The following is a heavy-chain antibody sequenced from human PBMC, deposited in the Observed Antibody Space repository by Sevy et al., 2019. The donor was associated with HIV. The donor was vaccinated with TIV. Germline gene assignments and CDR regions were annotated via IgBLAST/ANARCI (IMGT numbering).Heavy chain of an antibody. CDR3: ARDGIRRDYYHGMDV. Sequence: SETLSLTCTVSGDSISSGNHWWSWIRQPAGKGLEWMGRIYINGRSIYNPVLKSRVTMSVDTSTNQFFLKLNSVTAADTAVYYCARDGIRRDYYHGMDVWAKGPRSPSP. J-gene: IGHJ6*02. V-gene: IGHV4-61*02. CDR2: IYINGRS. CDR1: GDSISSGNHW. D-gene: IGHD1-26*01.